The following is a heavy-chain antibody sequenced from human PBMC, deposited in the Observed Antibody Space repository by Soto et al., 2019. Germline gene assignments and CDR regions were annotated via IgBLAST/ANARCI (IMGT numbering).Heavy chain of an antibody. CDR2: ISFDGNKK. CDR3: SNVVAGDHGDVGGDVYYYGLDV. J-gene: IGHJ6*02. CDR1: GFSFTSCA. V-gene: IGHV3-30-3*01. Sequence: QVQVVESGGGVVQPGRSLRLSCAASGFSFTSCALHWVRQAPGKGLEWVAVISFDGNKKYYADSVKGRFTISRDNSKNTLYLQMNSLRNEDTAVYYCSNVVAGDHGDVGGDVYYYGLDVWGPVTTVTVSS. D-gene: IGHD6-19*01.